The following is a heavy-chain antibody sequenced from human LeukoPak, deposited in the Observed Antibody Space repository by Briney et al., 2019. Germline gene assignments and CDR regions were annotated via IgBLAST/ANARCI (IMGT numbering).Heavy chain of an antibody. D-gene: IGHD4-17*01. V-gene: IGHV3-21*01. Sequence: GGSLRLSCAASGFTFSSYSMNWVRQAPGKGLEWVSSISSSSRYIYYADSVKGRFTISRDNAKNSLYLQMNSLRAEDTAVYYCASHDYGDPIPFDIWGQGTMVTVSS. CDR2: ISSSSRYI. CDR1: GFTFSSYS. CDR3: ASHDYGDPIPFDI. J-gene: IGHJ3*02.